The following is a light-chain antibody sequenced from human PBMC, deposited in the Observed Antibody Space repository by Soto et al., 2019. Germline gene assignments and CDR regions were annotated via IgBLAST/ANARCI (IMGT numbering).Light chain of an antibody. Sequence: IVLTQSPGTLSLSPGDRATLSCRASQRVSARYLAWYHQKPGQAPRLLIYDASNRATGIPARSSGSGSGTDFTLTISSLEPEDFAVYYCHQRQYWPPITFGQGTRLEIK. J-gene: IGKJ5*01. CDR3: HQRQYWPPIT. CDR1: QRVSARY. CDR2: DAS. V-gene: IGKV3-11*01.